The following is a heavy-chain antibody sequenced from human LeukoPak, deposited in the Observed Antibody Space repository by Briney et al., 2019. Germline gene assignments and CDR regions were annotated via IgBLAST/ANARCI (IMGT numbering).Heavy chain of an antibody. CDR2: ISYDGSNK. CDR3: ARDHRTRYSYTTYYFDY. J-gene: IGHJ4*02. CDR1: GFTFSSYA. Sequence: PGRSLRLSCAASGFTFSSYAMHWVRQAPGKGLEWVAVISYDGSNKYYADSVKGRFTISRDNSKNTLHLQMNSLRAEDTAVYYCARDHRTRYSYTTYYFDYWGQGTLVTVSS. V-gene: IGHV3-30-3*01. D-gene: IGHD5-18*01.